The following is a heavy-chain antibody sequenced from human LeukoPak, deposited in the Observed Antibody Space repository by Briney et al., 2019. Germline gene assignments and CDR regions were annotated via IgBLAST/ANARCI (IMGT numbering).Heavy chain of an antibody. D-gene: IGHD5-24*01. CDR3: ARVPSKMAFDI. CDR1: GYTFTSYD. V-gene: IGHV1-3*01. Sequence: ASVKVSCKASGYTFTSYDINWVRQAPGQRLEWMGWINAGNGNTKYSQKFQGRVTITRDTSASTAYMELSSLRSEDTAVYYCARVPSKMAFDIWGQGTMVTVSS. CDR2: INAGNGNT. J-gene: IGHJ3*02.